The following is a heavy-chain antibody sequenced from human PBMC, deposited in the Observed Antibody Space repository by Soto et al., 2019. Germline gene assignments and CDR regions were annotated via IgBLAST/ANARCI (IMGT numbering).Heavy chain of an antibody. CDR3: ARDAITMVRGVHSIGYYFDY. V-gene: IGHV4-4*07. CDR1: GGSISSYY. CDR2: IYTSGST. D-gene: IGHD3-10*01. Sequence: SETLSLTCTVSGGSISSYYWSWIRQPAGKGLEWTGRIYTSGSTNYNPSLKSRVTMSVDTSKNQFSLKLSSVTAADTAVYYCARDAITMVRGVHSIGYYFDYWGQGTLVTVSS. J-gene: IGHJ4*02.